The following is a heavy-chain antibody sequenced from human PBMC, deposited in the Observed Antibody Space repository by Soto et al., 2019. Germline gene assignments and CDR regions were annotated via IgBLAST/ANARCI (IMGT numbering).Heavy chain of an antibody. Sequence: SETLSLTCGVSGGTIRSPDWWTWVRQPPGKGLEWIGEIFQSGSTNYTPSLESRVTISVDKSKNQFSLTLTSVTAADTAVYFCARGRGRYSSGWYCFDPWGQGILVTVSS. J-gene: IGHJ5*02. D-gene: IGHD6-19*01. V-gene: IGHV4-4*02. CDR3: ARGRGRYSSGWYCFDP. CDR1: GGTIRSPDW. CDR2: IFQSGST.